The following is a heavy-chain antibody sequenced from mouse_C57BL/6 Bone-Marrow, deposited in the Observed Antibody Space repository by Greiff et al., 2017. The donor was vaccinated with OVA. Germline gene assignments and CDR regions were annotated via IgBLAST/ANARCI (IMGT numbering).Heavy chain of an antibody. CDR2: IDPANGTT. CDR1: GFHIKNTY. D-gene: IGHD2-10*01. CDR3: APYYLAY. V-gene: IGHV14-3*01. J-gene: IGHJ3*01. Sequence: VQLQQSVAELVRPGASVKLSCTASGFHIKNTYMHWVKQRPEQGLEWIGRIDPANGTTKYAPKFQGKATITADTSSNTAYLQLSSLTSEDTAIYYCAPYYLAYWGQGTLVTVSA.